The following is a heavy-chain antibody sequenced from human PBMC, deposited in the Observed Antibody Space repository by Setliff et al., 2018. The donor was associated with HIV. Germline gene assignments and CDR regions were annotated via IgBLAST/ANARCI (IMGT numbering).Heavy chain of an antibody. J-gene: IGHJ4*02. CDR1: GYTFSSYG. D-gene: IGHD2-2*01. CDR3: ARYVPAAASFDY. CDR2: ISAYNGDT. V-gene: IGHV1-18*01. Sequence: GASVKVSCKASGYTFSSYGITWVRQAPGQGLEWMGWISAYNGDTSFAQKFQGRVTMTTDTSTGTAYMELTSLRSDDTAVYYCARYVPAAASFDYWGQGTLVTVSS.